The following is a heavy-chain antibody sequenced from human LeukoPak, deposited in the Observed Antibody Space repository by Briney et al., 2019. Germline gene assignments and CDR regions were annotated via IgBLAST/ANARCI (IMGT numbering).Heavy chain of an antibody. Sequence: SETLSLTCRVYGGSFSGYYWSWIRQSPGRRLEWLGEINHSGSTNYHPSLRSRLTISVDKSNNKFSLNMTSVTAADTAVYFCARRTPGLYFGAFYYYMDVWGKGATVIISS. J-gene: IGHJ6*03. D-gene: IGHD3-16*02. CDR2: INHSGST. V-gene: IGHV4-34*01. CDR3: ARRTPGLYFGAFYYYMDV. CDR1: GGSFSGYY.